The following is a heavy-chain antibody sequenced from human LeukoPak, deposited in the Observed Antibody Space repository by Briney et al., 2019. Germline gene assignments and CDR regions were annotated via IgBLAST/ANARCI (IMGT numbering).Heavy chain of an antibody. CDR1: EFIFSSYA. V-gene: IGHV3-23*01. CDR3: AKDPFRTRVSAPDY. J-gene: IGHJ4*02. Sequence: PGGSLRLSCAGSEFIFSSYAMSWVRQAPGKGLEWVSAISGSGTTTYYADSVKGRFTISRDNSNNTLYLQMNSLRAEDTAVYYCAKDPFRTRVSAPDYWGQGTLVTVSS. CDR2: ISGSGTTT. D-gene: IGHD2-2*01.